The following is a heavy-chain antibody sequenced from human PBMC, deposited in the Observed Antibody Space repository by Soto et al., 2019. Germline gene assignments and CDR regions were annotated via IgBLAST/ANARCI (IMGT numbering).Heavy chain of an antibody. Sequence: EVQLVESGGGLVQPGRSLRLSCAASGFTFDDYAMHWVRQAPGKGLEWVSGISWNSGSIGYADSVKGRFTISRDNAKNSLYLQMNSLRAEDTALYYCEKGMWGVDAFDIWGQGTMVTVSS. V-gene: IGHV3-9*01. CDR2: ISWNSGSI. CDR3: EKGMWGVDAFDI. J-gene: IGHJ3*02. D-gene: IGHD3-16*01. CDR1: GFTFDDYA.